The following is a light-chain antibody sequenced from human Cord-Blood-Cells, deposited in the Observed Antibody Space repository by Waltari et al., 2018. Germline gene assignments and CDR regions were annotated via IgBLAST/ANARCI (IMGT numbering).Light chain of an antibody. Sequence: QSVLTPPPSASGPPGQRVTIPCSGSSSNIGSNYVYWYQQLPGTAPKLLIYRNNQRPSGGPDRFSGAKSGASASLAISGLRAEDEADYYCAAWDDSLSGVVFGGGTKLTVL. CDR2: RNN. CDR1: SSNIGSNY. J-gene: IGLJ2*01. CDR3: AAWDDSLSGVV. V-gene: IGLV1-47*01.